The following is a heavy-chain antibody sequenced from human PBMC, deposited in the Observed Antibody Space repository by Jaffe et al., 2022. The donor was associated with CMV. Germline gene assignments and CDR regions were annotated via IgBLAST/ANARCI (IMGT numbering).Heavy chain of an antibody. J-gene: IGHJ4*02. Sequence: EVQLVESGGGLVQPGGSLRLSCAASGFTFSSYWMSWVRQAPGKGLEWVANIKQDGSEKYYVDSVKGRFTISRDNAKNSLYLQMNSLRVEDTAVYYCARGLYTSGYYPDSFDSWGQGTLVTVSS. CDR2: IKQDGSEK. V-gene: IGHV3-7*03. CDR1: GFTFSSYW. CDR3: ARGLYTSGYYPDSFDS. D-gene: IGHD6-19*01.